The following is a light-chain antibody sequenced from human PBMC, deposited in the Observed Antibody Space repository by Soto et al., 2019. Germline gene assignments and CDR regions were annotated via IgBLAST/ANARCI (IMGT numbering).Light chain of an antibody. CDR1: SSDVGSYNL. CDR2: EGS. J-gene: IGLJ3*02. CDR3: CSYAGSSTFWV. V-gene: IGLV2-23*01. Sequence: QSALTQPASVSGSPGQSITVSCTGTSSDVGSYNLVSWYQQHPGKAPKLMFYEGSKRPSGVSNRFSGSKSGNTASLTISGLQSEDEADYYCCSYAGSSTFWVFGGGTKVTVL.